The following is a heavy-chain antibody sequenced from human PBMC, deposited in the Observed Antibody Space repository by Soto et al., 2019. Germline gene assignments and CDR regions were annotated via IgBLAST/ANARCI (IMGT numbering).Heavy chain of an antibody. CDR3: AKAPISVKEPPWDY. CDR1: GFTFSSYA. J-gene: IGHJ4*02. CDR2: ISYDGSNK. Sequence: PGGSLRLSCAASGFTFSSYAMHWVRQAPGKGLEWVAVISYDGSNKYYADSVKGRFTIPRDNSKNTLYLQLNSLRAEDTAIYFCAKAPISVKEPPWDYWGQGTQVTVSS. V-gene: IGHV3-30-3*01. D-gene: IGHD1-1*01.